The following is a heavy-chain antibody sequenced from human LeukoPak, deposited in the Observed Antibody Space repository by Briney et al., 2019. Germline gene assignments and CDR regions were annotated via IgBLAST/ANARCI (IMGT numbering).Heavy chain of an antibody. CDR2: ISGSGDST. D-gene: IGHD3-22*01. V-gene: IGHV3-23*01. CDR1: GFTFSSYV. Sequence: GGSLRLSCAASGFTFSSYVMSWVRQAPGKGLEWVSGISGSGDSTYYADSVKGRFTISRDNSKNTLNLQMNSLRAEDTAIYYCAKGDYHDSSTAYWGQGTLVTVSS. J-gene: IGHJ4*02. CDR3: AKGDYHDSSTAY.